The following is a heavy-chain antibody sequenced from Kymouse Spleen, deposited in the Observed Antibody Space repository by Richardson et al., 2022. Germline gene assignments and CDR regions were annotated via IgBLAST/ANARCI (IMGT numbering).Heavy chain of an antibody. CDR2: IRSKANSYAT. D-gene: IGHD5-12*01. V-gene: IGHV3-73*02. J-gene: IGHJ4*02. CDR1: GFTFSGSA. Sequence: EVQLVESGGGLVQPGGSLKLSCAASGFTFSGSAMHWVRQASGKGLEWVGRIRSKANSYATAYAASVKGRFTISRDDSKNTAYLQMNSLKTEDTAVYYCTRRGYSGYDSGYYFDYWGQGTLVTVSS. CDR3: TRRGYSGYDSGYYFDY.